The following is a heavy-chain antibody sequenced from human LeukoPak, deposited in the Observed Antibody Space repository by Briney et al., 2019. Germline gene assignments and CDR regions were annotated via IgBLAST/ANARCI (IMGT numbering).Heavy chain of an antibody. J-gene: IGHJ4*02. CDR1: GYSFTSYG. D-gene: IGHD6-19*01. CDR2: ISDYNGNT. CDR3: ARGLMREHNSGWYMHHFDY. V-gene: IGHV1-18*01. Sequence: EASVKVSCKASGYSFTSYGISWVRQAPGQGLEWMGWISDYNGNTNYAQKFQGRVTMTTDTMTTDTSTTTAYMELRSLRPDDTAVYYCARGLMREHNSGWYMHHFDYWGQGTLVTVSS.